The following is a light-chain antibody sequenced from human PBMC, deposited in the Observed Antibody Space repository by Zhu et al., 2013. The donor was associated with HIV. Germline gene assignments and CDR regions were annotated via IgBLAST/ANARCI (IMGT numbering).Light chain of an antibody. V-gene: IGKV1-5*03. CDR3: QQYNNYS. J-gene: IGKJ4*01. CDR2: KAS. CDR1: QTISTW. Sequence: DIEMTQSPSTLSASVGDRVTITCRASQTISTWLAWFQQKPGKAPKLLIYKASNLASEVPSRFSGTGSGTDFTLTISNLQPDDFAIYYCQQYNNYSFGGGTKVEIK.